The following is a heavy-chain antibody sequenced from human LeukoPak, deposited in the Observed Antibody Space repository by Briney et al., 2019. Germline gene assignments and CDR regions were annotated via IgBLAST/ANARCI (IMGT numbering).Heavy chain of an antibody. J-gene: IGHJ6*02. Sequence: GGSLRLSCAASGFSFPSCEMNWVRQAPGKGLEWLSYIRSSGSTRYYADSVKGRFTISRDSAKNSLYLQMNSLRAEDTAVYYCAKETDGMDAWGRGTTVAVSS. D-gene: IGHD1-14*01. CDR2: IRSSGSTR. CDR1: GFSFPSCE. V-gene: IGHV3-48*03. CDR3: AKETDGMDA.